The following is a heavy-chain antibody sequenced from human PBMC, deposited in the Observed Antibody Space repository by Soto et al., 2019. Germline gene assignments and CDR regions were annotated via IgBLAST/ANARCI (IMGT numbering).Heavy chain of an antibody. D-gene: IGHD2-21*02. CDR1: GFTFSRFG. Sequence: QVQLVESGGGVVQPGGSLRLSCAASGFTFSRFGMHWVRQAPGKGLEWVAVTWHDGTNTYYADSVKGRFTISRDNFNNTLYLQINSLRADDTAVYYCARANRPYCGGDCYSNYWGQGTLVTVSS. J-gene: IGHJ4*02. V-gene: IGHV3-33*01. CDR2: TWHDGTNT. CDR3: ARANRPYCGGDCYSNY.